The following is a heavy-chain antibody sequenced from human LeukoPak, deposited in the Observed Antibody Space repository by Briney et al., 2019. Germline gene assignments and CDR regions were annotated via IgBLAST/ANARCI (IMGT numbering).Heavy chain of an antibody. CDR3: ARDLSADFWSGYPYYYFDY. CDR1: GFTFSSYW. D-gene: IGHD3-3*01. CDR2: IKQDGSEK. Sequence: GGSLRLSCAASGFTFSSYWMSWVRQAPGKGLEWVANIKQDGSEKYYVDSVKGRFTISRDNAKNSLYLQMNSLRAEDTAVYYCARDLSADFWSGYPYYYFDYWGQGTLVTVSS. J-gene: IGHJ4*02. V-gene: IGHV3-7*01.